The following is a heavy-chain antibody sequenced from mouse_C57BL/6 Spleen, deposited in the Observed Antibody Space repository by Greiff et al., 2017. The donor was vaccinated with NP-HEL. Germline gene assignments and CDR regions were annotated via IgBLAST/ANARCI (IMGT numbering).Heavy chain of an antibody. D-gene: IGHD1-1*01. CDR3: ARERNYYGSSYYYAMDY. V-gene: IGHV1-64*01. CDR2: IHPNSGST. CDR1: GYTFTSYW. J-gene: IGHJ4*01. Sequence: QVQLQQSGAELVKPGASVKLSCKASGYTFTSYWMHWVKQRPGQGLEWIGMIHPNSGSTNYNEKFKSKATLTVDKSSSTAYMQLSSLTYEDSAVYYCARERNYYGSSYYYAMDYWGQGTSVTVSS.